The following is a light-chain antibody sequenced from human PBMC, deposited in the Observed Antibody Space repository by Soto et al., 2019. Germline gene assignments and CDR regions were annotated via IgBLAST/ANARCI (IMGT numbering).Light chain of an antibody. CDR2: GAS. J-gene: IGKJ2*01. CDR1: QSVSSN. V-gene: IGKV3-15*01. Sequence: EIVMTQSPATLSVSPGERATLSCRASQSVSSNLAWYQQKPGQAPRLLIYGASTRATGIPARFSVSGSGTEFTLTISSLPSEDFAVYYCQQYNTWYTFGQGTKLEIK. CDR3: QQYNTWYT.